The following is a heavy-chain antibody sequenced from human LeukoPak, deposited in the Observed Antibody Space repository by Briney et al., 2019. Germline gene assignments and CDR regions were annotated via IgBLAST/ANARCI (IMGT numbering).Heavy chain of an antibody. CDR1: GFTFSYYA. CDR3: VKETFTVTSPFDY. Sequence: PGGSLRLSCSASGFTFSYYAMHWVRQTPGKGLEYVSAISSNGASTYYADSVRGRFTISRDNSRNTVYLQMGSLRAEDTAVYYCVKETFTVTSPFDYWGQGTLVTVSS. CDR2: ISSNGAST. J-gene: IGHJ4*02. V-gene: IGHV3-64D*09. D-gene: IGHD3-16*01.